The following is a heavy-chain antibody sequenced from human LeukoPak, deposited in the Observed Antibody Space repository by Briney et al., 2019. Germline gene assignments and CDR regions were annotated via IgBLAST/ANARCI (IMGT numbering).Heavy chain of an antibody. Sequence: GGSLRLSCAASGFIASGGYMSWVRQSPGKGLEWVSTITNSGGSTNYAESVKGRFTISRDNSKNTLYLQMNSLRVEDRAVYYCAKDGVAPGSSGDYFDYWGQGTLVTVSS. CDR2: ITNSGGST. CDR1: GFIASGGY. J-gene: IGHJ4*02. D-gene: IGHD3-10*01. CDR3: AKDGVAPGSSGDYFDY. V-gene: IGHV3-23*01.